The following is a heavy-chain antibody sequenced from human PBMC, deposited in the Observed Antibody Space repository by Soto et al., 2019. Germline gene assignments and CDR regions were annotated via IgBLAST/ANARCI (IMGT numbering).Heavy chain of an antibody. D-gene: IGHD3-16*01. J-gene: IGHJ4*02. Sequence: EVQLVESGGGLVQPGRSLRLSCAASGFTFDDYAMHWVRQAPGKGLEWVSGISWNSGSIGYADSVKGRFTISRDNAKNSLHLQMNSLRAEDTALYYCAKDIVRLGESNNFDYWGQGTLVTVSS. V-gene: IGHV3-9*01. CDR3: AKDIVRLGESNNFDY. CDR1: GFTFDDYA. CDR2: ISWNSGSI.